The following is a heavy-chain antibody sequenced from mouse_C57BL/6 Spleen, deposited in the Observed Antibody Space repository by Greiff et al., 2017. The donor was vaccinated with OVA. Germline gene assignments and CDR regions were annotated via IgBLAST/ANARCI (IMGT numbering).Heavy chain of an antibody. V-gene: IGHV1-82*01. D-gene: IGHD2-3*01. CDR3: AIYDGYLYYFDY. CDR2: IYPGDGDT. Sequence: VQLQESGPELVKPGASVKISCKASGYAFSSSWMNWVKQRPGTGLEWIGRIYPGDGDTNYNGKFKGKATLTADKSSSTAYMQLSSLTSEDSAVYFCAIYDGYLYYFDYWGQGTTLTVSS. CDR1: GYAFSSSW. J-gene: IGHJ2*01.